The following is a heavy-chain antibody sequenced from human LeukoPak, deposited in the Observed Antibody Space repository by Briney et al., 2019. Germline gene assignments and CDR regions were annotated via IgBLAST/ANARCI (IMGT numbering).Heavy chain of an antibody. CDR3: ARDHGYCANGVCYMRNDY. CDR1: GFTFSSYS. J-gene: IGHJ4*02. V-gene: IGHV3-21*01. D-gene: IGHD2-8*01. Sequence: PGGSLRLSCAASGFTFSSYSMNWVRQAPGKGLEWVSSISSSSSYIYYADSVKGRFTISRDNAKNSLYLQMNSLRAEDTAVYFCARDHGYCANGVCYMRNDYWGQGTLVTVSS. CDR2: ISSSSSYI.